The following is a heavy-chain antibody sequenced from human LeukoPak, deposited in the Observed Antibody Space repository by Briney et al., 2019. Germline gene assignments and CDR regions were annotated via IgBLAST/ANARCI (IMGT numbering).Heavy chain of an antibody. D-gene: IGHD4-17*01. CDR1: GDSISNYY. Sequence: SETLSLTCTVSVSGDSISNYYWSWIRQPAGKGLEWIGRIFTSGTTNYNPSLKSRVTMSVDTSKNQFSLKVSSVTAADTAVYYCARAREYGDYFDYWAQGTLVTVSS. CDR2: IFTSGTT. J-gene: IGHJ4*02. V-gene: IGHV4-4*07. CDR3: ARAREYGDYFDY.